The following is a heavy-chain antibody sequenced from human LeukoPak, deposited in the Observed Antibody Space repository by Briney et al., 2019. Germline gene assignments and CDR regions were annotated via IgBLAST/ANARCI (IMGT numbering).Heavy chain of an antibody. V-gene: IGHV3-23*01. J-gene: IGHJ4*02. CDR2: ISGSGGST. D-gene: IGHD2-2*01. Sequence: GGTLRLSCAASGFTFSSYGMSWVRQAPGKGLEWVSAISGSGGSTYYADSVKGRFTISRDNSKNTLYLQMNSLRAEDTAVYYCAKGGSYCSSTSCVPGHWGQGTLVTVSS. CDR1: GFTFSSYG. CDR3: AKGGSYCSSTSCVPGH.